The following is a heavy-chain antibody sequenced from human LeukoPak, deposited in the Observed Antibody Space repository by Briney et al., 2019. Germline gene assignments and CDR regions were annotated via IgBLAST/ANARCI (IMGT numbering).Heavy chain of an antibody. D-gene: IGHD1-14*01. CDR2: ISGSGGST. V-gene: IGHV3-23*01. CDR1: GFTFSSYA. J-gene: IGHJ2*01. CDR3: ARDNYDRSYWYFDL. Sequence: GGSLRLSCAASGFTFSSYAMSWVRQAPGKGLEWVSAISGSGGSTYYADSVKGRFTISRDNSKNTLYLQMNSLRAEDTAVYYCARDNYDRSYWYFDLWGRGTLVTVSS.